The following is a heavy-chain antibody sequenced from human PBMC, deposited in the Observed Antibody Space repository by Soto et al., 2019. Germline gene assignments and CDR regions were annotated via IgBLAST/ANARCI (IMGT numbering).Heavy chain of an antibody. D-gene: IGHD3-10*01. CDR2: ISKDGSNK. CDR3: ARSRSGAVADSFDF. CDR1: GFNFSRYG. Sequence: SFGRPGFNFSRYGLSPGRQGHGKGLEWVAVISKDGSNKYYVDSVKGRFTISRDNSRNTLYLQMNSLRDEDAAVYYCARSRSGAVADSFDFWGQGTLVTVSS. J-gene: IGHJ4*02. V-gene: IGHV3-30*04.